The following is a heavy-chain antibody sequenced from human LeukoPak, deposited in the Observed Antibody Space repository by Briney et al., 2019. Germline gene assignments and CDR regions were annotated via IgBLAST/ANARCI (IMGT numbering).Heavy chain of an antibody. CDR3: AREYRHQPD. D-gene: IGHD5-12*01. CDR1: GYTFANYD. CDR2: MNPNSGNT. V-gene: IGHV1-8*01. J-gene: IGHJ4*02. Sequence: SAKVSCKASGYTFANYDINWVRQASGQGPEWMGWMNPNSGNTGYAQRFQGRFTMTWDTSISTAYMELSSLRSEDTAMYYCAREYRHQPDWGQGTLVTVSS.